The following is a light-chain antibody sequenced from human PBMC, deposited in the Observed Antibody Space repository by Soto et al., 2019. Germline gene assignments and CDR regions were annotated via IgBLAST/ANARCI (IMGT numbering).Light chain of an antibody. CDR3: SSYTAGGTI. CDR1: SSDVGLYNL. J-gene: IGLJ1*01. V-gene: IGLV2-14*02. Sequence: QSALTQPASVAGSPGQSITISCTGTSSDVGLYNLVSWYQQHPGKAPKFMIYEVSNRPSGVSNRFSGSKSGNTASLTISGLQAEDEADYYCSSYTAGGTIFGTGTKLTVL. CDR2: EVS.